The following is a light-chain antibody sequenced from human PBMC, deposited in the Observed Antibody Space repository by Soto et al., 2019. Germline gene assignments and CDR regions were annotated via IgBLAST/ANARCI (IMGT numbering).Light chain of an antibody. J-gene: IGKJ2*01. CDR3: HQYNNCIPYT. CDR1: QSVSSN. CDR2: GAS. V-gene: IGKV3-15*01. Sequence: EIVMTPSPATLSVSPGERATLSCRASQSVSSNLAWYQQKPGQAPRLLIYGASTRATGIPARFSGSGSGTEFTLTISSLQSEDFAVYYCHQYNNCIPYTFGQGTKLEIK.